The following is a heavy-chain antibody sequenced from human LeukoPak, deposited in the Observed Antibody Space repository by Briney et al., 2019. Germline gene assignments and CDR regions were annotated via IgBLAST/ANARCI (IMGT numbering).Heavy chain of an antibody. CDR3: AREWELMKTFDY. Sequence: ASVKVSCRASGYSFTSHYMHWVRQAPGQGPEWMGEVNPSGGTTTYAQKFQGRLTVTRDTSTTTVYMELSSLRPEDTAVYYCAREWELMKTFDYWGQGALVTVSS. D-gene: IGHD3-10*01. J-gene: IGHJ4*02. CDR2: VNPSGGTT. V-gene: IGHV1-46*01. CDR1: GYSFTSHY.